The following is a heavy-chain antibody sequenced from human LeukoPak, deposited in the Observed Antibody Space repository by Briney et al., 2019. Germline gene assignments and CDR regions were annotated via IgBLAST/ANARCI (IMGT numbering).Heavy chain of an antibody. CDR3: ARARELPGYYSYYMDV. CDR1: GGSFSGYY. Sequence: PSETLSLTCAVYGGSFSGYYWSWIRQPPGKGLEWIGEINHSGSTNYNPSLKSRVTISVDTSKNQFSLKLSSVTAADTAVYYCARARELPGYYSYYMDVWGKGTTVTVSS. D-gene: IGHD1-7*01. CDR2: INHSGST. J-gene: IGHJ6*03. V-gene: IGHV4-34*01.